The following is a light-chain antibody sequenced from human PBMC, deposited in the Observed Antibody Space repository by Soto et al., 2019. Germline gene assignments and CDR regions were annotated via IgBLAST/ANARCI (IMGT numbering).Light chain of an antibody. Sequence: QSALTQPPSASGSPGQSVTISCTGTSSDVGGYNYVSWYQQHPGKAPKLMIYEVSKRPSGVPDRFSGSKSGNTASLTVSGLQAEDEADYDCSWVVFGGGTKVTVL. CDR3: SWVV. V-gene: IGLV2-8*01. CDR2: EVS. J-gene: IGLJ2*01. CDR1: SSDVGGYNY.